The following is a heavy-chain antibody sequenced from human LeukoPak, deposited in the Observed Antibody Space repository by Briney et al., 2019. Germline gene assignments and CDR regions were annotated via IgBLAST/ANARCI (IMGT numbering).Heavy chain of an antibody. D-gene: IGHD6-13*01. Sequence: ASVKVSCKASGYTFSMYNMHWVRQAPGQGLEWMGIINPSGGTSYAQKLQGRITMTRDTSTSTLYMELSSLRSEDTAVYYCAREGVAGTGLDFWGQGTLVTVSS. J-gene: IGHJ4*02. V-gene: IGHV1-46*01. CDR3: AREGVAGTGLDF. CDR2: INPSGGT. CDR1: GYTFSMYN.